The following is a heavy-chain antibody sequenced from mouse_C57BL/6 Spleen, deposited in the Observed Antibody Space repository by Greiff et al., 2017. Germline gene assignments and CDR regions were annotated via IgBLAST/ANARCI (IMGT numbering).Heavy chain of an antibody. D-gene: IGHD4-1*01. J-gene: IGHJ3*01. CDR2: IWSGGST. CDR1: GFSLTSYG. CDR3: ARRTGTVFAV. V-gene: IGHV2-2*01. Sequence: QVQLKESGPGLVQPSQSLSISCTATGFSLTSYGVHWVRQSPGKGLEWLGVIWSGGSTDYNAAFISRLSLSKDNSKSQVFFKMNSLQAEDTAIYYCARRTGTVFAVWGQGTLVTVSA.